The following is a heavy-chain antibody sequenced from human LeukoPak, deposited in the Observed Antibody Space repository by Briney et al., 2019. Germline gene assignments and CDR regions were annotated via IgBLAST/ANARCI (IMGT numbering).Heavy chain of an antibody. J-gene: IGHJ4*02. CDR2: ISSNGGNT. D-gene: IGHD3-9*01. CDR1: GFTFSSYA. Sequence: GSLRLSCLASGFTFSSYAMYWVRQAPGKGLEYVSVISSNGGNTLYADSVKGRFTISRDNSKNTLYLQMSSLKTEDTAVYYCVNAIYDILTKWGQGTLVTVSS. CDR3: VNAIYDILTK. V-gene: IGHV3-64D*09.